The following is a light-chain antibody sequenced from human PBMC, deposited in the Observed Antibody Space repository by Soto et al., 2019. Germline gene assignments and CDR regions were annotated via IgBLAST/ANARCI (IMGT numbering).Light chain of an antibody. CDR2: DNN. J-gene: IGLJ3*02. CDR1: SSNIGNNY. CDR3: GTWDNSLSAGV. V-gene: IGLV1-51*01. Sequence: QSVLTQPPSVSAAPGQKVTISCSGSSSNIGNNYVSWYQQLPGTAPKLLIYDNNQRPSGIPDRFSGSKSGTSATLGITGLQTGDEADYYCGTWDNSLSAGVFGGGTKVTVL.